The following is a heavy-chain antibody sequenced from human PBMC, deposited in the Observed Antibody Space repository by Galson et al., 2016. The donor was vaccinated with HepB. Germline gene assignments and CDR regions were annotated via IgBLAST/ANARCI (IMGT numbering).Heavy chain of an antibody. CDR2: INGGGNLP. CDR1: GFTFSSNA. Sequence: SLRLSCAASGFTFSSNAMSWARQAPGKELEWVSSINGGGNLPYYADSVKGRFTISRDNSKNMLYLHMSSLSPEDTAVYFCAKPLSNDILRGSGLHVWGRGTTVTVSS. D-gene: IGHD2-8*01. CDR3: AKPLSNDILRGSGLHV. J-gene: IGHJ6*02. V-gene: IGHV3-23*01.